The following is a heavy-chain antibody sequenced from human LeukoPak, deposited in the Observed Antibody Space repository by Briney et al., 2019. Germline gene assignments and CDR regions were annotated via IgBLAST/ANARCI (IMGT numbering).Heavy chain of an antibody. CDR1: GFTFSSYA. J-gene: IGHJ3*02. CDR2: ISYDGSNK. V-gene: IGHV3-30-3*01. CDR3: ARAAGRKHDAFDI. D-gene: IGHD6-13*01. Sequence: PGGSLRLSCAASGFTFSSYAMHWVRQAPGKGLEWVAVISYDGSNKYYADSVKGRFTISRDNSKNTLYLQMNSLRAEDTAVYYCARAAGRKHDAFDIWGQGTLVTVSS.